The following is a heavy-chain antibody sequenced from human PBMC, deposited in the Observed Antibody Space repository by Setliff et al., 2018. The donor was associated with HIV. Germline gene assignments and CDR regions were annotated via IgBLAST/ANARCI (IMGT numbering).Heavy chain of an antibody. Sequence: SVKVSCKASGYTFTYRYLHWVRQARGQRLEWIGWIVVGSGNTNYAQKFQERVTITRDMSTSTAYMELSSLRSEDTAVYYCAAEGGAGEEYSSGWRPWGPTFDLWGRGTLVTVSS. V-gene: IGHV1-58*01. CDR2: IVVGSGNT. J-gene: IGHJ2*01. D-gene: IGHD6-19*01. CDR3: AAEGGAGEEYSSGWRPWGPTFDL. CDR1: GYTFTYRY.